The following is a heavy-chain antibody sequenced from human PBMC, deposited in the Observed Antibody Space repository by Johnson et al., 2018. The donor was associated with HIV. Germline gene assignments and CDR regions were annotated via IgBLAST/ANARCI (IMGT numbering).Heavy chain of an antibody. CDR1: GFTINNNW. CDR3: ARPGGDPLTDDAFDI. D-gene: IGHD2-21*02. J-gene: IGHJ3*02. CDR2: SRFDGEDT. V-gene: IGHV3-74*01. Sequence: VQLVESGGDLVQPGGSLRLSCAASGFTINNNWMHWVRQAPGKGLVYVSGSRFDGEDTRYEDSVKGRFTISRDNARNTLYLQMNSLRAEETAVYYWARPGGDPLTDDAFDIWGQGTMVTVSS.